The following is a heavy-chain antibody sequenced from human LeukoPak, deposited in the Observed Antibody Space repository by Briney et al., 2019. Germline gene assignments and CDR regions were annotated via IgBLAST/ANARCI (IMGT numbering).Heavy chain of an antibody. D-gene: IGHD6-19*01. Sequence: PSETLSLTCTVSGGSISSSSFYWGWIRQPPGKGLEWIGSIYYGGSPYYNPSLKSRVTISVDTSKNQFSLRLSSVTAADTAVYYCARQKAEQWLVLYYWGQGPWSPSPQ. CDR1: GGSISSSSFY. CDR2: IYYGGSP. V-gene: IGHV4-39*01. J-gene: IGHJ4*02. CDR3: ARQKAEQWLVLYY.